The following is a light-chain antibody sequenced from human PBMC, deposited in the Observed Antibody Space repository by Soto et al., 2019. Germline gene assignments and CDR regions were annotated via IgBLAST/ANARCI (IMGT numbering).Light chain of an antibody. V-gene: IGLV2-8*01. Sequence: QSVLTQPPSASGSPGQSVTISCTGTSSDVGGYKYVSWYQQQPGKAPKLLIYEVSKRPSGVPDRFSGSKSGNTASLTVSGLQAADEADYYCSSYAGIYNWVFGGATKLTVL. CDR2: EVS. CDR1: SSDVGGYKY. CDR3: SSYAGIYNWV. J-gene: IGLJ3*02.